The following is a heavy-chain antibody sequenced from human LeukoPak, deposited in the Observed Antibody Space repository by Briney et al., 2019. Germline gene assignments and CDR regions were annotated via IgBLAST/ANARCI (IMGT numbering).Heavy chain of an antibody. CDR1: GYTFTSYD. J-gene: IGHJ6*03. Sequence: ASVKVSCKASGYTFTSYDINWVRQATGQGLEWMGWMNPNSGNTGYAQKFQGRVTMTRNTSISTAYMELSSLRSEDTAVYYCARHIDDDYSNYEDYYYMDVWGKGTTVTVSS. CDR3: ARHIDDDYSNYEDYYYMDV. CDR2: MNPNSGNT. D-gene: IGHD4-11*01. V-gene: IGHV1-8*01.